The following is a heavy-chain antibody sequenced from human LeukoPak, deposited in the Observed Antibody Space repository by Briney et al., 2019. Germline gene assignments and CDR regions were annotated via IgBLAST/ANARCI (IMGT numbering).Heavy chain of an antibody. D-gene: IGHD6-19*01. Sequence: GGSLRLSCAASGFTFSSYGMHWVRQAPGKGLEWVAVISYDGSNKYYADSVKGRFTISRDNSKNTLYLQMNSMRAEDTAVYYCAKMWHWLVVGEFDYWGQGTLVTVSS. V-gene: IGHV3-30*18. CDR3: AKMWHWLVVGEFDY. CDR2: ISYDGSNK. CDR1: GFTFSSYG. J-gene: IGHJ4*02.